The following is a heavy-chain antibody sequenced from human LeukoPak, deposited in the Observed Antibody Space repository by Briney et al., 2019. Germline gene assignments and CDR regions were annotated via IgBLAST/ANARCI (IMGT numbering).Heavy chain of an antibody. Sequence: GESLRISCKGSGYSFTSYWIGWVRQMPGKGLEWMGIIYPGDSDTRYSPSFQGQVTISADKSISTAYLQWSSLKASDTAIYYCARHRRAIAASATGRFSYYYMDVWGEGTTVTISS. V-gene: IGHV5-51*01. CDR1: GYSFTSYW. D-gene: IGHD6-13*01. J-gene: IGHJ6*03. CDR3: ARHRRAIAASATGRFSYYYMDV. CDR2: IYPGDSDT.